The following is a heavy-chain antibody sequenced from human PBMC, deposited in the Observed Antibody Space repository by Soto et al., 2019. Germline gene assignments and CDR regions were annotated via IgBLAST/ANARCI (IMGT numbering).Heavy chain of an antibody. Sequence: ASVKVSCKASGFTFTSSAMQWVRQARGQRLEWIGWIVVGSGNTNYSQKFQDGVTISRDTSASTAYMELSSLRSEDTAVYFCARDSQFGCSGGSCYSSGTFDYWGQGTLVTVSS. CDR2: IVVGSGNT. J-gene: IGHJ4*02. CDR1: GFTFTSSA. V-gene: IGHV1-58*02. D-gene: IGHD2-15*01. CDR3: ARDSQFGCSGGSCYSSGTFDY.